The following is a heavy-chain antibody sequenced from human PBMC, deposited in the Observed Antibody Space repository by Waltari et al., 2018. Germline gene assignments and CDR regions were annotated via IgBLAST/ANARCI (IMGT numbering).Heavy chain of an antibody. CDR1: GYTLTELS. J-gene: IGHJ2*01. CDR3: ATCLMFAGYFDL. V-gene: IGHV1-24*01. CDR2: FEPEDGET. D-gene: IGHD3-10*02. Sequence: QVQLVQSGAEVKKPGASVKVSCKVSGYTLTELSMHWVRQAPGKGLEWMGGFEPEDGETIYAQKVQGRVTMTEDTSTDTAYMELSSLRSEDTAVYYCATCLMFAGYFDLWGRGTLVTVSS.